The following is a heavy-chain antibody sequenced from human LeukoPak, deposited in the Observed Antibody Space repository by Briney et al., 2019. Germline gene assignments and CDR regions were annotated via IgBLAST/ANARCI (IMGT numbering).Heavy chain of an antibody. CDR2: INDSGGSA. Sequence: PGGSLRLYCAASGLTFSIYAMSWVRQAPGKGLEWVSGINDSGGSAYYAESVKGRFTISRDNSKNTLYLQMNSLRAEDTAIYYCAKAAMGGQYQLLRNWFDPWGQGTLVTVSS. J-gene: IGHJ5*02. CDR1: GLTFSIYA. CDR3: AKAAMGGQYQLLRNWFDP. V-gene: IGHV3-23*01. D-gene: IGHD2-2*01.